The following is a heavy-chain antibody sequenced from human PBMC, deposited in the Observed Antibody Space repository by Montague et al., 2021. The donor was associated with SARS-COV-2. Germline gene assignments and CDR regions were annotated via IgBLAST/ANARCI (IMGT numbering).Heavy chain of an antibody. Sequence: SETLSLTCTVSGGSISSSNYYWGWIRQPPGKGLEWIGSIYYSGSTYYNPSLKGRVTISVDRSKNQFSLRLRSVTAADTAVYYCVRGRGLYYVSSGGLYYMDVWGEGTTVTVSS. CDR3: VRGRGLYYVSSGGLYYMDV. D-gene: IGHD2-15*01. J-gene: IGHJ6*03. CDR2: IYYSGST. V-gene: IGHV4-39*07. CDR1: GGSISSSNYY.